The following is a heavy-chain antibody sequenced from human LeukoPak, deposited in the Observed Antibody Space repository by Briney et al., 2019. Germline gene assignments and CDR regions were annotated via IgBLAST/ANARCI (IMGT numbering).Heavy chain of an antibody. Sequence: PGGSLRLSCAASGFTLSDSAMHWVRQASGKGLEWVGRIRSKTNSFATEYAASVKGRSTISRDDSKNTVYLQLNSLKTEDTATYFCARHKDPDYGDRKLFDYWGLGTLVTVSS. J-gene: IGHJ4*02. CDR1: GFTLSDSA. CDR2: IRSKTNSFAT. CDR3: ARHKDPDYGDRKLFDY. V-gene: IGHV3-73*01. D-gene: IGHD4/OR15-4a*01.